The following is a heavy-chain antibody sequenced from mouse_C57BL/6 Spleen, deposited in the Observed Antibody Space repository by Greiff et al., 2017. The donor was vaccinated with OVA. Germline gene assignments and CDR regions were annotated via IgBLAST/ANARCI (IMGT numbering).Heavy chain of an antibody. CDR2: INPNNGGT. D-gene: IGHD1-1*01. CDR3: ARGGLTTVVSYYFDY. CDR1: GYTFTDYN. J-gene: IGHJ2*01. Sequence: EVQLQESGPELVKPGASVKIPCKASGYTFTDYNMDWVKQSHGKSLEWIGDINPNNGGTIYNQKFKGKATLTVDKSSSTAYMELRSLTSEDTAVYYCARGGLTTVVSYYFDYWGQGTTLTVSS. V-gene: IGHV1-18*01.